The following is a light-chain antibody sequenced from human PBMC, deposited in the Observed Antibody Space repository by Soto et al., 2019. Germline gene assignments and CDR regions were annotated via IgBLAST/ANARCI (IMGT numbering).Light chain of an antibody. Sequence: QSALTQPASVSASPGQSITISCTGTNSDIGSYNSVSWYQHHPGKAPKLMIYEVTNRPSGISNRFSGSKSGSTASLTISEVQAEDDASYYCASFTSLSPVVFGGGTKLTVL. CDR1: NSDIGSYNS. CDR3: ASFTSLSPVV. CDR2: EVT. J-gene: IGLJ2*01. V-gene: IGLV2-14*01.